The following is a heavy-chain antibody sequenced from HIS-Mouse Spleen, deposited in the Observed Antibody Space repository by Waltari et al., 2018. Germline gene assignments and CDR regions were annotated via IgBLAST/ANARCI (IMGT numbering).Heavy chain of an antibody. CDR1: GGSISSSSYY. J-gene: IGHJ2*01. CDR2: SYYSGGT. V-gene: IGHV4-39*07. Sequence: QLQLQESGPGLVKPSETLSLTCTVSGGSISSSSYYWGRFRQPPGKGLEWLGSSYYSGGTYYNPSLKSRVTISVDTSKNQFSLKLSSVTAADTAVYYCAREIPYSSSWYDWYFDLWGRGTLVTVSS. D-gene: IGHD6-13*01. CDR3: AREIPYSSSWYDWYFDL.